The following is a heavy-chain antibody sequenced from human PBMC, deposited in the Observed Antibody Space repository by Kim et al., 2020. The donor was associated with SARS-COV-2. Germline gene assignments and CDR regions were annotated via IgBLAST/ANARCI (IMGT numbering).Heavy chain of an antibody. CDR3: AKDDSRVGQQLDI. CDR2: IWYDGSNK. V-gene: IGHV3-33*06. CDR1: GFTFSSYG. J-gene: IGHJ3*02. Sequence: GGSLRLSCAASGFTFSSYGMHWVRQAPGKGLEWVAVIWYDGSNKYYADSVKGRFTISRDNSKNTLYLQMNSLRAEDTAVYYCAKDDSRVGQQLDIWGQGTMVTVSS. D-gene: IGHD6-13*01.